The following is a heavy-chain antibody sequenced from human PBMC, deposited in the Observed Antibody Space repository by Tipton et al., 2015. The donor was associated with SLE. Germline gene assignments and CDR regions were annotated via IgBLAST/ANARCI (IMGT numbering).Heavy chain of an antibody. CDR2: ISSSSSYI. CDR1: GFTFSSYS. CDR3: TRHDYYDSSDYYVDY. J-gene: IGHJ4*02. Sequence: SLRLSCAASGFTFSSYSMNWVRQAPGKGLEWVSSISSSSSYIYHADSVKGRFTISRDNSKNTLYLQMNSLRAEDTAVYYCTRHDYYDSSDYYVDYWGQGTLVTVSS. V-gene: IGHV3-21*04. D-gene: IGHD3-22*01.